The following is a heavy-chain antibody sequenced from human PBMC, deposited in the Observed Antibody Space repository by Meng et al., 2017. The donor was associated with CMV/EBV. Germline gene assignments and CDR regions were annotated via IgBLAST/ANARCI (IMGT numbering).Heavy chain of an antibody. V-gene: IGHV4-34*01. D-gene: IGHD2-15*01. CDR2: INHSGST. CDR3: ASSLTYPDY. J-gene: IGHJ4*02. CDR1: GGSFSGYY. Sequence: QGQLQRWGAGLLKPSEILSPPCAVYGGSFSGYYWSWIRQPPGKGLEWIGEINHSGSTNYNPSLKSRVTISVDTSKNQFSLKLSSVTAADTAVYYCASSLTYPDYWGQGTLVTVSS.